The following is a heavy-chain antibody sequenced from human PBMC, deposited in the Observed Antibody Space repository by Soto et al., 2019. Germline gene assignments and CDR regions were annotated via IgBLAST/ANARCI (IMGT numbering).Heavy chain of an antibody. Sequence: TSETLSLTCTVSGGSISSSSYYWGWIRQPPGKGLEWIGSIYYSGSTYYNPSLKSRVTISVDTSKNQFSLKLSSVTAADTAVNYCARQFSVYGDYGRYLDSWGLGTLVTVSS. CDR2: IYYSGST. D-gene: IGHD4-17*01. CDR1: GGSISSSSYY. J-gene: IGHJ4*02. V-gene: IGHV4-39*01. CDR3: ARQFSVYGDYGRYLDS.